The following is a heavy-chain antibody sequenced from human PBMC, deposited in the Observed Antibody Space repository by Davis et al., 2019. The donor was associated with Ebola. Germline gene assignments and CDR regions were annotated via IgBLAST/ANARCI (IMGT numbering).Heavy chain of an antibody. CDR3: ARDLFRERFLEWLSYNWFDP. V-gene: IGHV1-2*04. CDR1: GYTFTGYY. Sequence: ASVKVSCKASGYTFTGYYMHWVRQAPGQGLEWMGWINPNSGGTNYAQKFQGWVTMTRDTSISTAYMELSRLRSDDTAVYYCARDLFRERFLEWLSYNWFDPWGQGTLVTVSS. J-gene: IGHJ5*02. CDR2: INPNSGGT. D-gene: IGHD3-3*01.